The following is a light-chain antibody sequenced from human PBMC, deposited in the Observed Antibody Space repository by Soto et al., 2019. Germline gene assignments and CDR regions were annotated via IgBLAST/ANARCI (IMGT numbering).Light chain of an antibody. Sequence: EIVLTQSPGTLSLSPGERATLSCRARETVRNNYLAWYQQKPGQAPRLLIYNSSTRPAGIPDRFSGSGSGTDFTLTISRLEPEDFALYFCQQYRDLPQTFGQGTRVEIK. J-gene: IGKJ1*01. CDR1: ETVRNNY. CDR3: QQYRDLPQT. CDR2: NSS. V-gene: IGKV3-20*01.